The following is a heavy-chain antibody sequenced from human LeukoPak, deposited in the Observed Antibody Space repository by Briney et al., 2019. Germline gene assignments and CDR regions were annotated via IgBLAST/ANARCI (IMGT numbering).Heavy chain of an antibody. CDR3: ARGSSSWFDYFDY. D-gene: IGHD6-13*01. V-gene: IGHV3-7*01. Sequence: GGSLRLSCAASGFTFSSYWMSWVRQAPGKGLEWVANIKQDGNEKYYVDSVKGRFTISRDNAKNSLYLQMNSLRAEDTAVYYCARGSSSWFDYFDYWGQGTLVTVSS. CDR1: GFTFSSYW. J-gene: IGHJ4*02. CDR2: IKQDGNEK.